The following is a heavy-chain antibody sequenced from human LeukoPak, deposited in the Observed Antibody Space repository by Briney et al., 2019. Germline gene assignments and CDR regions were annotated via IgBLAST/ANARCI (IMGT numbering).Heavy chain of an antibody. CDR3: ARLSKDYGDYYYYYYYGMDV. CDR1: GGSFSGYY. J-gene: IGHJ6*02. Sequence: PSETLSLTCAVYGGSFSGYYWSWIRQPPGKGLEWIGEINHSGSTNYNPSLKSRVTMSVDTSKNQFSLKLSSVTAADTAVYYCARLSKDYGDYYYYYYYGMDVWGQGTTVTVSS. D-gene: IGHD4-17*01. V-gene: IGHV4-34*01. CDR2: INHSGST.